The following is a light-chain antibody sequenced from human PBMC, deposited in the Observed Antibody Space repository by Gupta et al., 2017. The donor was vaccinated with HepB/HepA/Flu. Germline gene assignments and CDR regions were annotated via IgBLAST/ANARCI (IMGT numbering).Light chain of an antibody. CDR1: SSDVGGYTY. CDR2: DVS. Sequence: QSALTQPASVSGSPGQSITISCTGTSSDVGGYTYVSWYQQHPGKAPKLMIYDVSNRPSGVSNRFSGSKSGNTASLTISGLQAEDEADYYCSSYTSSSTWVFGGGIKLTVL. V-gene: IGLV2-14*03. CDR3: SSYTSSSTWV. J-gene: IGLJ3*02.